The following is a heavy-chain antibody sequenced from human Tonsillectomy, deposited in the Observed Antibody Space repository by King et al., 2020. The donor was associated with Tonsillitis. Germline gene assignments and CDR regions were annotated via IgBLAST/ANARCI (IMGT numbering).Heavy chain of an antibody. CDR1: GGSFSGYY. CDR2: INHSGST. Sequence: VQLQQWGAGLLKPSETLSLTCAVYGGSFSGYYWSWIRQPPGKGLEWIGEINHSGSTNYNPSLKSRVTISVDTSKNQFSLKLSSVTAADTAVYYCARGVITIFGVVTPPPYYFDYWGKGTLVTVSS. D-gene: IGHD3-3*01. CDR3: ARGVITIFGVVTPPPYYFDY. J-gene: IGHJ4*02. V-gene: IGHV4-34*01.